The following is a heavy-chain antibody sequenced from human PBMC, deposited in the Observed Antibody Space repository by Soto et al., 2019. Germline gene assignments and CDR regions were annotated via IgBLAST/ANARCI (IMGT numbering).Heavy chain of an antibody. J-gene: IGHJ4*02. Sequence: ASVKVSCKASGYTFTTYYMHWVRQAPGQGLEWMGIINPSGGSTTYAQKFQGRVTMTRDTSTSTVYMELSSLRSEDTAVYYCARGRYSNSSPWVVAYWGQGTLVTVSS. D-gene: IGHD6-6*01. CDR1: GYTFTTYY. CDR2: INPSGGST. CDR3: ARGRYSNSSPWVVAY. V-gene: IGHV1-46*03.